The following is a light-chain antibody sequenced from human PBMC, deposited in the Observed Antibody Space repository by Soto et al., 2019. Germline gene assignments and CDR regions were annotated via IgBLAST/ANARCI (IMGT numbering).Light chain of an antibody. V-gene: IGKV1-39*01. CDR1: QSISSY. CDR3: QHSYRTPFT. CDR2: AAS. Sequence: DIQMTQSPSSLSASVGDRLTITCRASQSISSYLNWYQQKPGKAPKLLIYAASSLQSGVPSRFSGSGSGTDFTLTISRLQAEDFATYYCQHSYRTPFTFGPGTKVDIK. J-gene: IGKJ3*01.